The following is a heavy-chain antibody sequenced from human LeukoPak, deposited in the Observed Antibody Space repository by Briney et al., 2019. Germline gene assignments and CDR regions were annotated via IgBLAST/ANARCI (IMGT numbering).Heavy chain of an antibody. V-gene: IGHV3-23*01. CDR2: ISGSGGST. Sequence: PGGSLRLSCAASGFTFSSYAMNWVRQAPGKGLEWVSIISGSGGSTYYADSVKGRFTISRDNSKTTLYLQMNSLRAEDTAVYYCAKASSHGSGSSSGMDVWGQGTTVTVSS. D-gene: IGHD3-10*01. J-gene: IGHJ6*02. CDR3: AKASSHGSGSSSGMDV. CDR1: GFTFSSYA.